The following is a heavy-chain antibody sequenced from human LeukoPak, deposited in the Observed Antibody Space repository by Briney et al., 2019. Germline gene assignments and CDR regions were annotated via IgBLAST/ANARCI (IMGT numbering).Heavy chain of an antibody. CDR3: ARRPTVAPFDY. J-gene: IGHJ4*02. CDR2: ISGSGGST. Sequence: GGSLRLSCAASGFTFSNYEMNWVRQAPGKGLEWASYISGSGGSTYYADSVEGRFTISRDNAKNSLSLQMHSLRAEDTAVYYCARRPTVAPFDYWGQGTLVTVSS. CDR1: GFTFSNYE. D-gene: IGHD4-23*01. V-gene: IGHV3-48*03.